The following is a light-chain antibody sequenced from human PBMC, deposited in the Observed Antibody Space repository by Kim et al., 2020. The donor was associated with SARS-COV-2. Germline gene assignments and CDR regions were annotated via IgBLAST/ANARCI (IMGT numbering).Light chain of an antibody. CDR1: KLGYKD. J-gene: IGLJ3*02. CDR2: QDS. CDR3: QAWDSSTGV. V-gene: IGLV3-1*01. Sequence: SVSPGQTASITWSGDKLGYKDDCWYKQKPGQSPVLVIYQDSKRPSGIPERFSGSNSGNTATLTISGTQAMDEADYYCQAWDSSTGVFGGGTQLTVL.